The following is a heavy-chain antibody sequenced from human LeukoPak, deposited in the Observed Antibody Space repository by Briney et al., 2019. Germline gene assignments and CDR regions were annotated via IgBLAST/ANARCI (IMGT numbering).Heavy chain of an antibody. D-gene: IGHD6-25*01. Sequence: SETLSLTCTVSGGSISSYYWSWIRQPPGKGLEWIGYIYYSGSTNYNPSLKSRVTISVDTSKNQFSLKLSSVAAADTAVYYCARDTSAGAFDYWGQGTLVTVSS. V-gene: IGHV4-59*01. CDR1: GGSISSYY. CDR2: IYYSGST. J-gene: IGHJ4*02. CDR3: ARDTSAGAFDY.